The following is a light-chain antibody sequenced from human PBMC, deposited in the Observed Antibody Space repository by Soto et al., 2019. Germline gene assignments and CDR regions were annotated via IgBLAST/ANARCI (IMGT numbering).Light chain of an antibody. Sequence: EIVLTQSPGTLSLSPGERATLSCRASQSVSSSYLAWYQQKPGQAPRLLIYGASSRATGIPDRFSGSGSGTDFTLTIRRLEPEDFAVYYCQQYGSSPPITFGQGTRPEIK. J-gene: IGKJ5*01. CDR1: QSVSSSY. CDR2: GAS. V-gene: IGKV3-20*01. CDR3: QQYGSSPPIT.